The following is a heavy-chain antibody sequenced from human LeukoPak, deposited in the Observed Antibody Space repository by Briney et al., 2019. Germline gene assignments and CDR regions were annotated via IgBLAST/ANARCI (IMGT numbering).Heavy chain of an antibody. CDR3: AKGVVVAAAGNVDAFDI. Sequence: PGGSLRLSCAASGFTFSSHAMRWVRQAPGKGLEWVSAISGSGGSIYHADSVKGRFTISRDNSKNTLYLQMNSLRAEDTAVYYCAKGVVVAAAGNVDAFDIWGQGTMVTVSS. J-gene: IGHJ3*02. D-gene: IGHD2-15*01. CDR1: GFTFSSHA. V-gene: IGHV3-23*01. CDR2: ISGSGGSI.